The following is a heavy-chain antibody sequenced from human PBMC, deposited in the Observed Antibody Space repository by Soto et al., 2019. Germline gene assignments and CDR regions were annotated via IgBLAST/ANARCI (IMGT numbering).Heavy chain of an antibody. CDR3: ARTFDYYGMDV. CDR1: GYSIGSGYY. CDR2: IYHAGSV. J-gene: IGHJ6*02. V-gene: IGHV4-38-2*01. Sequence: SETLSLTCAVSGYSIGSGYYWACIRQSPGKGLEWIGSIYHAGSVYYNPSLNGRVALSMDTSKNHFSLKLTSVTAADTAVYYCARTFDYYGMDVWGQGTTVTVSS.